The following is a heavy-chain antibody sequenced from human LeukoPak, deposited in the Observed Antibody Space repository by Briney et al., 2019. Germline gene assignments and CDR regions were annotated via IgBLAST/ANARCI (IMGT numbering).Heavy chain of an antibody. Sequence: PGGSLRLSCAASGFTFSSYGMHWVRQAPGKGLEWVAFIRYDGSNKYYADSVKGRFTISRDNSKNTLYLQMNSLRAEDTAVYYCAKAGPIHNWFDPWGQGTLVTVSS. D-gene: IGHD2-2*02. V-gene: IGHV3-30*02. CDR3: AKAGPIHNWFDP. CDR2: IRYDGSNK. CDR1: GFTFSSYG. J-gene: IGHJ5*02.